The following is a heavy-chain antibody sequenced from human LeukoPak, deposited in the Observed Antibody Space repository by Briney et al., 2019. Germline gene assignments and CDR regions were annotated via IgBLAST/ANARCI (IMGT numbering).Heavy chain of an antibody. CDR1: GYTFTSYA. CDR3: ARRFYYGSGSYYHDAFDI. V-gene: IGHV1-3*01. J-gene: IGHJ3*02. CDR2: INAGNGNT. Sequence: ASVKVSCKASGYTFTSYAMHWVRQAPGQRREWMGWINAGNGNTKYSQKFQGRVTITRDTSASTAYMELSSLRSEDTAVYYCARRFYYGSGSYYHDAFDIWGQGTMVTVSS. D-gene: IGHD3-10*01.